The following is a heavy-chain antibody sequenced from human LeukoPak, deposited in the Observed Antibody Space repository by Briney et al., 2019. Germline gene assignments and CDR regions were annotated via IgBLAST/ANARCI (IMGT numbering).Heavy chain of an antibody. Sequence: PSETLSLTCAVYGGSFSGYDWTWIRQPPGTGLEWMGEINHSGSTNYNPSLKSRVTISVDRSKSQVSLKVKSVTAADTATYYCARGRTVTGSFYGNGLDVWGQGTTVTVSS. V-gene: IGHV4-34*01. CDR1: GGSFSGYD. CDR3: ARGRTVTGSFYGNGLDV. J-gene: IGHJ6*02. CDR2: INHSGST. D-gene: IGHD4-17*01.